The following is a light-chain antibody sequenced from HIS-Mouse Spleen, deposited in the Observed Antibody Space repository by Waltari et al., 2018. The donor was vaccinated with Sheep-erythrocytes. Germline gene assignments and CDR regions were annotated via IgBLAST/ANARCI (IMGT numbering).Light chain of an antibody. CDR1: HSISSY. CDR2: AAS. V-gene: IGKV1-39*01. Sequence: DIQMTQSTSSLSASVGDRVTITCRASHSISSYLNWYQQKPWKAPKLLIYAASSLQSWVPSRFSGSGAGTDFTLTISSLQPEDFATYYCQQSYSTPPTFGGGTKVEIK. CDR3: QQSYSTPPT. J-gene: IGKJ4*01.